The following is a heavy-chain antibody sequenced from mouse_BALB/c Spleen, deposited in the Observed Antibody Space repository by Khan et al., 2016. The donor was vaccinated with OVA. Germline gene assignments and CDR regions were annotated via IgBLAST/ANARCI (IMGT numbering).Heavy chain of an antibody. V-gene: IGHV1-4*01. Sequence: QVRLQQSRAELARPGASVKMSCKASGYTFTSYTIHWVRQRPGQAPEWIGHINPSNDYTYYNQNFTDKATLIVDKSSTTAYMQLSSLTSEDSAVYYCVREGAYHMSYGWVAYWGQGTLVTVSA. CDR1: GYTFTSYT. J-gene: IGHJ3*01. D-gene: IGHD2-12*01. CDR3: VREGAYHMSYGWVAY. CDR2: INPSNDYT.